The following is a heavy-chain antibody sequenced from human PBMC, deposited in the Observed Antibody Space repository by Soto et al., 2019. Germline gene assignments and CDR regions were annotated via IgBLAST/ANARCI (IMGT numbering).Heavy chain of an antibody. J-gene: IGHJ4*02. CDR3: ASRVVKAKDSSIDY. V-gene: IGHV4-30-4*01. Sequence: QVQLQESGPGLVKSSRTLSLTCTVSGGSISSGDNYWSWIRQPPGKGLEWIGYIYYSGSTYYNPSLKSRVTISVDTSKNQFSLKLSSVTAADTAVYYCASRVVKAKDSSIDYWGQGTLVTVSS. D-gene: IGHD3-22*01. CDR2: IYYSGST. CDR1: GGSISSGDNY.